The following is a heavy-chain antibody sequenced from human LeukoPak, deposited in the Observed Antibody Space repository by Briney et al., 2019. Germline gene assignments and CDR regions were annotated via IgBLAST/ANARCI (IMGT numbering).Heavy chain of an antibody. V-gene: IGHV3-7*01. CDR1: GFTFSSSW. CDR3: ARDGPPYYYYYMDV. Sequence: GGSLRLSCAASGFTFSSSWMAWVRQAPGKGLEWVGNIKEDGTAKNYVVSVRGRFTISRDNAKNSLYLQMNSLRAEDTAVYYCARDGPPYYYYYMDVWGKGTTVTVSS. J-gene: IGHJ6*03. D-gene: IGHD3/OR15-3a*01. CDR2: IKEDGTAK.